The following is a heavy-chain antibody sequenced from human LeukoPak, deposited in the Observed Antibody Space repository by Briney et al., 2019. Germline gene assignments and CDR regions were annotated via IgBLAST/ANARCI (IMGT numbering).Heavy chain of an antibody. J-gene: IGHJ4*02. CDR2: IWYDGSNK. Sequence: PGRSLRLSCAASGFTFSSYVMHWDRQAPGKGLEWVAVIWYDGSNKYYADSVKGRFTISRDNSKNTLYLQMNSLRAEDTAVYYCARDIAAAGRVLDYWGQGTLVTVSS. CDR1: GFTFSSYV. CDR3: ARDIAAAGRVLDY. V-gene: IGHV3-33*01. D-gene: IGHD6-13*01.